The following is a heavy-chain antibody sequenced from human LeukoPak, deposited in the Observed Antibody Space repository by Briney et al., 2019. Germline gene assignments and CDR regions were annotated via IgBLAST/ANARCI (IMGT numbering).Heavy chain of an antibody. CDR2: ISYDGSNK. V-gene: IGHV3-30-3*01. J-gene: IGHJ4*02. CDR1: GFTFSSYA. CDR3: ARVGSGSYYGLDY. Sequence: PGGSLRLSCAASGFTFSSYAMHWVRQAPGKGLEWVAVISYDGSNKYYADSVKGRFTISRDNSKNMLYLQMNSLRAEDTAVYYCARVGSGSYYGLDYWGQGTLVTVSS. D-gene: IGHD1-26*01.